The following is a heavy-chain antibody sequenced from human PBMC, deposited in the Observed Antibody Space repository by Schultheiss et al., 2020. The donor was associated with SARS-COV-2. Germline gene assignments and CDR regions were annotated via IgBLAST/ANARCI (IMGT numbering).Heavy chain of an antibody. D-gene: IGHD3-22*01. CDR2: ISGSGGST. CDR3: ARGSYYDSSGSIPGNY. Sequence: GGSLRLSCAASGFTFSSYSMNWVRQAPGKGLEWVSAISGSGGSTYYADSVKGRFTISRDSSRNTLYLQMNNLRADDTAVYYCARGSYYDSSGSIPGNYWGQGTLVTVSS. CDR1: GFTFSSYS. J-gene: IGHJ4*02. V-gene: IGHV3-23*01.